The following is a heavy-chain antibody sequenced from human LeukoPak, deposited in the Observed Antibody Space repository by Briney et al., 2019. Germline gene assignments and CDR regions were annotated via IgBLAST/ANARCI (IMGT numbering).Heavy chain of an antibody. CDR2: IYSGGST. D-gene: IGHD6-19*01. V-gene: IGHV3-66*01. CDR1: GFTVSNNY. Sequence: GGSLRLSCAASGFTVSNNYMNWVRQAPGKGLEWVSIIYSGGSTYYANSVRDRFTISRDNSKNTVYLQMNSLRAEDTAVYYCARGPRIPVAGTYFDYWGQGTLVTVTS. J-gene: IGHJ4*02. CDR3: ARGPRIPVAGTYFDY.